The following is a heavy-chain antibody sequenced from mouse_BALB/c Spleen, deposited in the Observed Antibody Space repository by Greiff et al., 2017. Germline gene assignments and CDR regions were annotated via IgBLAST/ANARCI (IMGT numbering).Heavy chain of an antibody. CDR3: ARDDYDGYYFDY. D-gene: IGHD2-4*01. Sequence: DVKLVESGGGLVQPGGSLRLSCATSGFTFTDYYMSWVRQPPGKALEWLGFIRNKANGYTTEYSASVKGRFTISRDNSQSILYLQKNTLRAEDSATYYCARDDYDGYYFDYWGQGTTLTVSS. CDR1: GFTFTDYY. CDR2: IRNKANGYTT. V-gene: IGHV7-3*02. J-gene: IGHJ2*01.